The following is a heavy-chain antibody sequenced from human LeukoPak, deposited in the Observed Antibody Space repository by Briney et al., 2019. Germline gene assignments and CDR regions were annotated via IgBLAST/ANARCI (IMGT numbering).Heavy chain of an antibody. CDR3: ARSESYAKWFDP. D-gene: IGHD3-10*01. V-gene: IGHV3-9*01. CDR2: ISWNSGGI. J-gene: IGHJ5*02. CDR1: GFTFGDYA. Sequence: GGSLRLSCAASGFTFGDYAMHWVRQAPGKGLEWVSGISWNSGGIDYADTVKGRFTISGDNAKNSLYLQMNSLRAEDTALYYCARSESYAKWFDPWGQGTLVTVSS.